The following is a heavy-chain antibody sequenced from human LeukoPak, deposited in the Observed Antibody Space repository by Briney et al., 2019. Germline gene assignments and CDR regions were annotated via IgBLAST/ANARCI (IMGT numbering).Heavy chain of an antibody. Sequence: GGSLRLSCVASGFTFSSYSMNWVRQAPGKGLEWVSYISSSSSTIYYADSVKGRFTISRDNAKNSLYLQMNSPRAEDTALYYCTRGSYGDYEYWGQGTLVTVSS. CDR1: GFTFSSYS. D-gene: IGHD4-17*01. V-gene: IGHV3-48*01. J-gene: IGHJ4*02. CDR3: TRGSYGDYEY. CDR2: ISSSSSTI.